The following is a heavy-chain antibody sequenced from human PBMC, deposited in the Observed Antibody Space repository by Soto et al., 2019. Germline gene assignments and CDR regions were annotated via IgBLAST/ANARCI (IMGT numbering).Heavy chain of an antibody. V-gene: IGHV4-30-4*01. CDR2: IYYSGST. D-gene: IGHD3-10*01. J-gene: IGHJ4*02. Sequence: PSETLSLTCTVSGGSISSGDYYWSWIRQPPGKGLEWIGYIYYSGSTYYNPSLKSRVTISVDTSKNQFSLKLSSVTAADTDVYYCARDRLLMVRGVINYYFDYWGQGTLVTVSS. CDR3: ARDRLLMVRGVINYYFDY. CDR1: GGSISSGDYY.